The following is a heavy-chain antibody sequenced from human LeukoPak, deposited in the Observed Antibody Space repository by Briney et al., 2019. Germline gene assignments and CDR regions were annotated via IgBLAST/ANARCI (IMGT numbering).Heavy chain of an antibody. J-gene: IGHJ4*02. CDR3: ARAKTIQLWLTGNFDY. Sequence: GGSLRLSCAASGFTFSSYSMNWVRQAPGKGLEWVSSISSSSSYIYYADSVKGRFTISRDNAKNSLYLQMNSLRAEDTAVYYCARAKTIQLWLTGNFDYWGQGTLVTVSS. CDR1: GFTFSSYS. CDR2: ISSSSSYI. V-gene: IGHV3-21*01. D-gene: IGHD5-18*01.